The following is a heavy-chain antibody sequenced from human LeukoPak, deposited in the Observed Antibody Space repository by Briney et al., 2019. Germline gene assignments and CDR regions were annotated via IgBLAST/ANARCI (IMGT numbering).Heavy chain of an antibody. J-gene: IGHJ4*02. Sequence: SETLSLTCTVSGGSISSYYWSWIRQPPGKGLEWIGYLYYSGSTNYNPSLKSRVTISVDTSKNQFSLKLNSVTAADTAVYYCASLRFGELSALHYWGQGTLVTVSS. CDR1: GGSISSYY. V-gene: IGHV4-59*08. CDR2: LYYSGST. CDR3: ASLRFGELSALHY. D-gene: IGHD3-10*01.